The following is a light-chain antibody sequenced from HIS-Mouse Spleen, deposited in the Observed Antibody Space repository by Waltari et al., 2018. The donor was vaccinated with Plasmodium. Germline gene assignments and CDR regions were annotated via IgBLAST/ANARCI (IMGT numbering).Light chain of an antibody. J-gene: IGLJ3*02. Sequence: QSVLTQPPSVSGAPGPRVTISCTGSSSNLGPGYAVHWYQQLPGTAPKLLIYGNSNRPSGVPDRFSGSKSGTSASLAITGLQAEDEADYYCQSYDSSLSGSVFGGGTKLTVL. CDR1: SSNLGPGYA. CDR3: QSYDSSLSGSV. CDR2: GNS. V-gene: IGLV1-40*01.